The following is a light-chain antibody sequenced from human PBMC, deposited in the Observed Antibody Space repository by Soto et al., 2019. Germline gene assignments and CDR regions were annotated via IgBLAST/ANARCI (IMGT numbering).Light chain of an antibody. V-gene: IGKV3-20*01. Sequence: EIVLTQSPGTLSLSPGEGATLSCRASQSVTSNYLAWYQQKPGQAPRLLIYGASSRATGISDRFSGSGSGTDFTLTISRLEPEDFAVYYCQQYASSTGTFGQGTKVEIK. CDR1: QSVTSNY. J-gene: IGKJ1*01. CDR3: QQYASSTGT. CDR2: GAS.